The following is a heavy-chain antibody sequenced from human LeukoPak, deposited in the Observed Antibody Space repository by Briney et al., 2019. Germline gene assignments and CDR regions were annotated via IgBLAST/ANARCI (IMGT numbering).Heavy chain of an antibody. V-gene: IGHV3-30*18. J-gene: IGHJ4*02. D-gene: IGHD5-18*01. CDR3: AKDRGYSYGYGFDY. CDR1: GFTFSSYG. CDR2: ISYDGSNK. Sequence: GPLRLSCAASGFTFSSYGMHWVRQAPGKGLEWVAVISYDGSNKYYADSVKGRFTISRDNSKNTLYLQMNSLRAEDTAVYYCAKDRGYSYGYGFDYWGQGTLVTVSS.